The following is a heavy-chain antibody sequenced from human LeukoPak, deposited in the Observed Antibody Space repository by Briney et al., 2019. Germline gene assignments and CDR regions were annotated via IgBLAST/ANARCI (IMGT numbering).Heavy chain of an antibody. CDR2: IHYSGST. CDR1: GGSISSSY. V-gene: IGHV4-59*01. Sequence: SETLSLTCTVSGGSISSSYWSWIRQPPGKGLEWIGHIHYSGSTNYNPSLKSRVTISVDTSKNQFSLNLNSVTAADTAVYYCARGYSSSWYLAYWGQGTLVTVSS. CDR3: ARGYSSSWYLAY. D-gene: IGHD6-13*01. J-gene: IGHJ4*02.